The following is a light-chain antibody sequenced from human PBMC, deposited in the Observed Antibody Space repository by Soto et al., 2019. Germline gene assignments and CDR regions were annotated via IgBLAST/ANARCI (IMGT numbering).Light chain of an antibody. J-gene: IGKJ1*01. V-gene: IGKV3-20*01. Sequence: EVVLTQSPGTLSLSPGDRASLSCRASQSVTVNSLAWYQQKPGQAPRVLIYGASSRATGIPNRFSGSGSGTDFTLTISRLEPEDCAVYYCQHYGSSPRFGQGTKVDIK. CDR2: GAS. CDR1: QSVTVNS. CDR3: QHYGSSPR.